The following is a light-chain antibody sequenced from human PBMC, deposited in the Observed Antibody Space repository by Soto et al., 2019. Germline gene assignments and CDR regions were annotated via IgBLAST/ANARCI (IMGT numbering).Light chain of an antibody. CDR1: QDISSY. CDR3: QQYHTYPWT. J-gene: IGKJ1*01. CDR2: AAS. V-gene: IGKV1-8*01. Sequence: AIRMTQSPSSFSASSGDRVTITCRASQDISSYLAWYQQKPGKAPKLLIFAASTLQSGVPSRFSGSGSGTDFTLTISRLQSEDLATYHCQQYHTYPWTFGQGTKVEI.